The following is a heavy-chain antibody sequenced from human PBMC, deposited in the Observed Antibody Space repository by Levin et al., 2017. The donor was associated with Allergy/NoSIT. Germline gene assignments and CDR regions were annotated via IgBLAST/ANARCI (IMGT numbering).Heavy chain of an antibody. V-gene: IGHV4-59*01. J-gene: IGHJ4*02. CDR3: AAGRWHYFVEDY. CDR1: GAAISTYY. CDR2: IYYSGST. Sequence: PSETLSLTCTVSGAAISTYYWNWIRQSPGKGLEWIGYIYYSGSTNYNPSLKSRVTISVDTSTNQFSLKLTSMTAADTAVYYCAAGRWHYFVEDYWGQGTLVTVSS. D-gene: IGHD1-7*01.